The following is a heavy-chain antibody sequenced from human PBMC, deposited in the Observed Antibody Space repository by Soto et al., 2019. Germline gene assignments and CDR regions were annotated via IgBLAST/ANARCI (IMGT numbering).Heavy chain of an antibody. J-gene: IGHJ6*02. CDR1: GGTFSSYA. D-gene: IGHD6-13*01. Sequence: VASVKVSCKASGGTFSSYAISWVRQAPGQGLEWRGGIIPIFGTANYAQKFQGRVTITADESTSTAYMELSSLRSEDTAVYYCARATGRAAAGRIYGMDVWGQGTTVTVSS. CDR3: ARATGRAAAGRIYGMDV. CDR2: IIPIFGTA. V-gene: IGHV1-69*13.